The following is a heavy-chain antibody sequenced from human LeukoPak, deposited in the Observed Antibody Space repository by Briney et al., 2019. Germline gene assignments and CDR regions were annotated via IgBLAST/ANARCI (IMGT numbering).Heavy chain of an antibody. CDR3: ARDRGNSGPEDWFDS. D-gene: IGHD4-23*01. CDR2: ISAGGDFV. V-gene: IGHV3-21*04. CDR1: GFPFSTHS. J-gene: IGHJ5*01. Sequence: GGSLRLSCAASGFPFSTHSLNWVRQAPGKGLEWVSSISAGGDFVYYGDSVKGRFTMSRDNAKNSLHLQMDSLRAEDTAVYYCARDRGNSGPEDWFDSWGQGTLVTVSS.